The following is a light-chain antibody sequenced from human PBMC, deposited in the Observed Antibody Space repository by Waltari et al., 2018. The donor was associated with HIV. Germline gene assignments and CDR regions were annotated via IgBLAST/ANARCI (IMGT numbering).Light chain of an antibody. J-gene: IGLJ1*01. CDR1: KRDVGGYNY. CDR3: SSYTRSTTLDAV. Sequence: QSALTQPASVSGSPGKSITISCRGTKRDVGGYNYVSWYQQPPGKAPKLIIFNVSHRPSGISNRFSGSKSGNTASLTISGLQAEDEADYYCSSYTRSTTLDAVFGTGTKVSVL. CDR2: NVS. V-gene: IGLV2-14*03.